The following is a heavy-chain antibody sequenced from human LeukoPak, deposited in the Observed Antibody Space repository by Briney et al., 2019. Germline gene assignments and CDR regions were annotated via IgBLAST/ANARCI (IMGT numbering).Heavy chain of an antibody. J-gene: IGHJ4*02. CDR1: GFAFSSYT. D-gene: IGHD7-27*01. CDR2: ITTSDGNT. V-gene: IGHV3-23*01. Sequence: GGSLRLSCAASGFAFSSYTMSWVRQAPGKGLEWVSTITTSDGNTYYADSVKGRFTVSRDNSKNTLFLQMNSLRAEDTAVYYCAKDGGLWVSAHWGDSWGRGTLVTVSS. CDR3: AKDGGLWVSAHWGDS.